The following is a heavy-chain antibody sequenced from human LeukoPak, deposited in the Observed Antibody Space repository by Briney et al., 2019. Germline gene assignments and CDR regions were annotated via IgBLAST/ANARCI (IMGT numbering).Heavy chain of an antibody. Sequence: GGSLRLSCSASGFTFSSYAMHWVRQAPGKGLEWVSTIYSGGNTYYADSVKGRFTVSRDNSKNIVYLLMISLRAEDTAVYYCAREEADGYLNWGQGTLVTVSS. D-gene: IGHD5-18*01. CDR2: IYSGGNT. CDR1: GFTFSSYA. CDR3: AREEADGYLN. J-gene: IGHJ4*02. V-gene: IGHV3-53*01.